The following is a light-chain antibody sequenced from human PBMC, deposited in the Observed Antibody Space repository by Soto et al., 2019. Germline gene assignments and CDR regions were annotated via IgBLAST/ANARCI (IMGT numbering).Light chain of an antibody. CDR3: QQYGSHPIT. J-gene: IGKJ5*01. CDR1: QSVLYSSNNKNY. Sequence: DIVMTQSPDSLAVSLGERATINCKSSQSVLYSSNNKNYLAWYQQKPGQPPKLLIYWASTRESGVPDRFSGSGSGTDFTLTISRLEPEDFAVYYCQQYGSHPITFGQGTRLEIK. CDR2: WAS. V-gene: IGKV4-1*01.